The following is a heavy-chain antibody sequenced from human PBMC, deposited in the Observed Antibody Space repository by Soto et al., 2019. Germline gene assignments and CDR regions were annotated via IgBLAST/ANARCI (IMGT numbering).Heavy chain of an antibody. D-gene: IGHD1-26*01. CDR2: IYYSGST. CDR1: GGSISSGGYY. CDR3: ARESGSQLTGMDV. V-gene: IGHV4-31*03. J-gene: IGHJ6*04. Sequence: SETLSLTCTVSGGSISSGGYYWSWIRQHPGKGLEWIGYIYYSGSTYYNPSLKSRVTISVDTSKNQFSLKLSSVTAADTAVYYCARESGSQLTGMDVWGEGTTVTVSS.